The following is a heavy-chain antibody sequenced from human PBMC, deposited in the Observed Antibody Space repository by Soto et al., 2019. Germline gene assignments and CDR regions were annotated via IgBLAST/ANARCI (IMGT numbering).Heavy chain of an antibody. Sequence: GESLKISCKGSGYSFTSYLIRCVRQMPWKGLEWMVRIDPSDSYTNYSPSFQGHVTISADKSISTAYLQWSSLKASDTAMYYCARQPRDGYNYDKDYWGQETLVTVSS. J-gene: IGHJ4*02. V-gene: IGHV5-10-1*01. CDR2: IDPSDSYT. CDR1: GYSFTSYL. CDR3: ARQPRDGYNYDKDY. D-gene: IGHD5-12*01.